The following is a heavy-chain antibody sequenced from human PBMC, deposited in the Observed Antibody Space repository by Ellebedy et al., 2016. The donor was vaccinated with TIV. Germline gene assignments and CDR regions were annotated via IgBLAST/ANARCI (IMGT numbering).Heavy chain of an antibody. Sequence: GGSLRLXXAASGFTFSSYAMSWVRQAPGKGLEWVSAISGSGGSTYYADSVKGRFTISRDNSKNTLYLQMNSLRAEDTAVYYCAKSTVRGVIGIFDYWGQGTLVTVSS. V-gene: IGHV3-23*01. CDR1: GFTFSSYA. CDR2: ISGSGGST. J-gene: IGHJ4*02. D-gene: IGHD3-10*01. CDR3: AKSTVRGVIGIFDY.